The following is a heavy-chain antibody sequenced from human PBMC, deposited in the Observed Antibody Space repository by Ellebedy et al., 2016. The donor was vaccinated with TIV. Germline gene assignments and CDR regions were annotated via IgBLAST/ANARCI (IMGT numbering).Heavy chain of an antibody. J-gene: IGHJ5*02. CDR1: GFTFRSYS. V-gene: IGHV3-21*01. CDR3: ARDHIPVVVPAAIAFDP. CDR2: ISSSSTYM. Sequence: GESLKISCAASGFTFRSYSMNWVRQAPGRGLEWVSSISSSSTYMYYADSVKGRLTVSRDNAKNSLYLQMNSLRVEDTAVDYCARDHIPVVVPAAIAFDPWGQGTLVTVSS. D-gene: IGHD2-2*02.